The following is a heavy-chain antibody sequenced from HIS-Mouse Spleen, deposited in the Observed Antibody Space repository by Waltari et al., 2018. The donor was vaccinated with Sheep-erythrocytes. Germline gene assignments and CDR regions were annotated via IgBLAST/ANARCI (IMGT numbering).Heavy chain of an antibody. CDR2: IIPILGIA. D-gene: IGHD1-26*01. CDR3: AQTGATTPHFDY. J-gene: IGHJ4*02. CDR1: GGTFSSYA. Sequence: QVQLVQSGAEVKKPGSSVKVSCKGSGGTFSSYAISWVRQAAGQGLEWMGRIIPILGIANYAQKFQGKVTITAATSTSTAYMELSSLRSEDTAVYYCAQTGATTPHFDYWGQGTLVTVSS. V-gene: IGHV1-69*04.